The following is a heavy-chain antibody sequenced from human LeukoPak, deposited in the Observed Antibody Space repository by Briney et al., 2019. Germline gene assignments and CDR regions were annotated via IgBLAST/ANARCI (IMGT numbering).Heavy chain of an antibody. Sequence: SETLSLTCAVYGGSFSGYYWSGIRQPPGKGLEWIGEINHSGSTNYNPSLKSRVTISVDTSKNQFSLKLSSVTAADTAVYYCARGQGYDFWSGNLNWFDPWGQGTLVTVSS. J-gene: IGHJ5*02. CDR3: ARGQGYDFWSGNLNWFDP. CDR1: GGSFSGYY. V-gene: IGHV4-34*01. CDR2: INHSGST. D-gene: IGHD3-3*01.